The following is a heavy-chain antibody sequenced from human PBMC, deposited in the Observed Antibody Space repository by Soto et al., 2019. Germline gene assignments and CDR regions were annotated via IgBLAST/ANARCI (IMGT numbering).Heavy chain of an antibody. V-gene: IGHV3-23*01. J-gene: IGHJ4*02. Sequence: GGSLRLSCAASGFTFYNYAMGWVRQAPGKGLEWVSAITGSGSDTYYVDSVKGRFTISRDNSENTLYLQMNSLRAEDTAIYYCAKLGSSSWSPHYYFDYWGQGALVTVSS. CDR2: ITGSGSDT. CDR1: GFTFYNYA. CDR3: AKLGSSSWSPHYYFDY. D-gene: IGHD2-2*01.